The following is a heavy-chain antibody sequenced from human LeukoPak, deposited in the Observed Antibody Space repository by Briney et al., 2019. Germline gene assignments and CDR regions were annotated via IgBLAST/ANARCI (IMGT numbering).Heavy chain of an antibody. J-gene: IGHJ4*02. CDR1: GGSISSSSYY. V-gene: IGHV4-39*01. D-gene: IGHD1-26*01. CDR2: TYYRGSS. Sequence: SETLSLTCTVSGGSISSSSYYWGWIRQPPGKGLEWIGSTYYRGSSYYNPSLKSRVTISVDTSKNQFSLKLSSVTAADTAVYYCASAGSNSVDYWGQGTLVTVSS. CDR3: ASAGSNSVDY.